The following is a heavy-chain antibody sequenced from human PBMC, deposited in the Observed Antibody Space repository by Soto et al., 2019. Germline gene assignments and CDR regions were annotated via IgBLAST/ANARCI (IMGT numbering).Heavy chain of an antibody. CDR1: GYTFTSHQ. V-gene: IGHV1-2*04. D-gene: IGHD3-9*01. Sequence: ASVKVSWKDSGYTFTSHQMHWVRQAPGQGLEWVGWINPNTGDTNYSQRFQGWGTMTSDTSISTAYMELTRLRSDDTAVYYCARGLVLTGYVRTDSCMAGWGQGNTGTV. CDR3: ARGLVLTGYVRTDSCMAG. CDR2: INPNTGDT. J-gene: IGHJ6*02.